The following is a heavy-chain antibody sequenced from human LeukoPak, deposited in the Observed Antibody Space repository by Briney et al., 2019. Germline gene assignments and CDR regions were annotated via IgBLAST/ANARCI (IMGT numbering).Heavy chain of an antibody. CDR2: IYYSGST. Sequence: SETLSLTCAVSGGSIKSNNWWSWVRQPPGKGLEWIGYIYYSGSTNYNPSLKSRVTISVDTFKNQFSLKLSSVTAADTAVYYCARDLYYDFWSGPTDAFDIWGQGTMVTVSS. CDR3: ARDLYYDFWSGPTDAFDI. CDR1: GGSIKSNNW. D-gene: IGHD3-3*01. J-gene: IGHJ3*02. V-gene: IGHV4-4*02.